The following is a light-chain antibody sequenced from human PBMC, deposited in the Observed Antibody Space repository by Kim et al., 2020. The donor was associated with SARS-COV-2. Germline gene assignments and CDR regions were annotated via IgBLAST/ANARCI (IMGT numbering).Light chain of an antibody. CDR2: AAT. CDR3: QQYDNWPPT. CDR1: RTVSNN. J-gene: IGKJ2*01. V-gene: IGKV3-15*01. Sequence: SVSQGERATLSCRASRTVSNNLAWYQQKPGQAPRLLMSAATTRATGVPARFSGSGAGTAFTLTISSLQSEDFAVYICQQYDNWPPTFGQGTKLEI.